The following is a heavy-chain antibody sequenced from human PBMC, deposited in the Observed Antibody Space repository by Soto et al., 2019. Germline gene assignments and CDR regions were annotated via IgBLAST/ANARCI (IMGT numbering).Heavy chain of an antibody. D-gene: IGHD3-3*01. V-gene: IGHV3-23*01. CDR2: ISGSGGST. Sequence: VSLRLCCAASGFTFRNYAMSWVRKAPGKGLEWVSAISGSGGSTYYADSVKGRFTISRDNSKNTLYLQMNSLRAEDTAVYYCAKGGFLEWLPVWFDPWGQGTLVTVSS. CDR3: AKGGFLEWLPVWFDP. CDR1: GFTFRNYA. J-gene: IGHJ5*02.